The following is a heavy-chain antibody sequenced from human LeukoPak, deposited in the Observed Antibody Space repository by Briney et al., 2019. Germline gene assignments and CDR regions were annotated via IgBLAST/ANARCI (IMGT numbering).Heavy chain of an antibody. CDR3: ASGIAA. V-gene: IGHV3-23*01. D-gene: IGHD6-13*01. CDR1: GFTFSSFS. Sequence: GGSLRLSCETSGFTFSSFSMNWVRQAPGKGLEWVSTLSPSGAATYYADSVKGRFTISRDNSQNTLYLQMNSLRAEDTAVYYCASGIAAGGQGTLVTVSS. CDR2: LSPSGAAT. J-gene: IGHJ4*02.